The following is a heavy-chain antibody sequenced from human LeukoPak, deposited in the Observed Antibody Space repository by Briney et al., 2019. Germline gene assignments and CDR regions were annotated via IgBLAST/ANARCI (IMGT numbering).Heavy chain of an antibody. CDR3: ARGSRYCSSTSCYRRRFDP. V-gene: IGHV1-2*02. CDR2: INPNSGGT. CDR1: GYTFTGYY. J-gene: IGHJ5*02. Sequence: ASVKVSCKASGYTFTGYYMHWVRQAPGQGLEWMGWINPNSGGTNYAQKFQGRVTMTRDTSISTAYMELSRLRSDDTAVYYCARGSRYCSSTSCYRRRFDPWGQGTLVTVSS. D-gene: IGHD2-2*01.